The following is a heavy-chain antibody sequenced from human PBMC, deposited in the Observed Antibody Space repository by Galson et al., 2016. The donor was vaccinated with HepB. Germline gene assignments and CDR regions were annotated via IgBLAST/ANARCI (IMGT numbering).Heavy chain of an antibody. CDR2: IYGGGST. D-gene: IGHD4-17*01. V-gene: IGHV3-66*01. CDR1: GFTVSTNY. CDR3: VREDYGDDPVYYYYYGMDV. Sequence: SLRLSCAASGFTVSTNYMSWVRQAPGKGLEWVSVIYGGGSTTYADSVKGRFTISRHNSKNTLYLQMNSLRAEDTALYYCVREDYGDDPVYYYYYGMDVWGQGTTVSVSS. J-gene: IGHJ6*02.